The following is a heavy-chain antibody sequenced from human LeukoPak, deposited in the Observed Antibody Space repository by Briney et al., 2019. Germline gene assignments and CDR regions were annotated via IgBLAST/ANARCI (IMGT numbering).Heavy chain of an antibody. V-gene: IGHV3-66*02. Sequence: GGSLRLSCAASGFTVSSNYMSWVRQAPGKGLEWVSVIYSGGSTYYADSVKGRFTIPRDNSKNTLCLQMNSLRAEDTAVYYCARDSRSGYYYGMDVWGQGTTVTVSS. CDR1: GFTVSSNY. CDR2: IYSGGST. D-gene: IGHD6-6*01. CDR3: ARDSRSGYYYGMDV. J-gene: IGHJ6*02.